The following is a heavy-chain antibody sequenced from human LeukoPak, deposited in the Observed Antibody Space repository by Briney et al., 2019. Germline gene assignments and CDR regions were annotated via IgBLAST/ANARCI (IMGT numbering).Heavy chain of an antibody. J-gene: IGHJ4*02. D-gene: IGHD4/OR15-4a*01. Sequence: GTRKTPGRGAACRVSEFWIAWVRQMPGKGLEWMGIIYPGDSDTRYRPSFQCQVTISADKSISTAYLQWSSLKASDTAMYYCARSWTMAQNLDCWGQGTLVTVSS. CDR3: ARSWTMAQNLDC. CDR2: IYPGDSDT. V-gene: IGHV5-51*01. CDR1: ACRVSEFW.